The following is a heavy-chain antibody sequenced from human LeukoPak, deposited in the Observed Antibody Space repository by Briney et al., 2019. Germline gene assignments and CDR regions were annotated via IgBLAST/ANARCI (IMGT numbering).Heavy chain of an antibody. CDR1: GFTFSSYW. CDR3: ARDETYDYESNGYLDF. J-gene: IGHJ4*02. CDR2: IRHDGSET. V-gene: IGHV3-7*01. Sequence: LSGGSLRLSCAASGFTFSSYWMSWVRQAPGKGLEWVANIRHDGSETYYVDSLRGRFTISRDNAKNLVYLQMSSLRAEDTAIYYCARDETYDYESNGYLDFWGQGTVVTVSS. D-gene: IGHD3-22*01.